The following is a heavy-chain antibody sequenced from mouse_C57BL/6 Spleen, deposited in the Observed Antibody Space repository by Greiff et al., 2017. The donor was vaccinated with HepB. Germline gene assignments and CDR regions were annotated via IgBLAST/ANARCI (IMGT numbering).Heavy chain of an antibody. Sequence: QVQLKQPGAELVKPGASVKMSCKASGYTFTSYWITWVKQRPGQGLEWIGDIYPGSGSTNYNEKFKSKATLTVDTSSSTAYMQLSSLTSEDSAVYYCARDYYYGSYWYFDVWGTGTTVTVSS. CDR3: ARDYYYGSYWYFDV. CDR2: IYPGSGST. D-gene: IGHD1-1*01. CDR1: GYTFTSYW. J-gene: IGHJ1*03. V-gene: IGHV1-55*01.